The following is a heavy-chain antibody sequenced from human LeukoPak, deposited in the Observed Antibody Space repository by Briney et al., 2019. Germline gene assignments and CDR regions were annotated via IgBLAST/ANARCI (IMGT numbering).Heavy chain of an antibody. Sequence: GRPLRLSCAASGFIFSDYGMHWVRQAPGKGLDWVAFMSYDGGNKYYADSVRGRFTISRDNSKNTLYLQMNTLRAEDTAVYYCAKVGRNYGDYNGWFDPWGQGTLVTVSS. CDR1: GFIFSDYG. CDR3: AKVGRNYGDYNGWFDP. CDR2: MSYDGGNK. V-gene: IGHV3-30*18. J-gene: IGHJ5*02. D-gene: IGHD4-17*01.